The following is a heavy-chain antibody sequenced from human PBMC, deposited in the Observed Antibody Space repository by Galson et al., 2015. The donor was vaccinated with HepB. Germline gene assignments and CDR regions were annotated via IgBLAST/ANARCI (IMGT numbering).Heavy chain of an antibody. V-gene: IGHV4-59*08. J-gene: IGHJ5*02. CDR2: IYYSGST. CDR3: ARHMGELLASWFDP. Sequence: SETLSLTCTVSGGSISSYYWSWIRQPPGKGLEWIGYIYYSGSTNYNPSLKSRVTISVDTSKNQFSLKLSSVTAADTAVYYCARHMGELLASWFDPWGQGTLVTVSS. D-gene: IGHD1-26*01. CDR1: GGSISSYY.